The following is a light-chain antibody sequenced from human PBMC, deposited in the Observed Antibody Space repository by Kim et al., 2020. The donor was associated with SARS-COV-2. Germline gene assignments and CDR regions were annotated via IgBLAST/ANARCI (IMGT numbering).Light chain of an antibody. Sequence: SSELTQDPAVSVALGQTVRITCQGDSLRNYYAAWYQQKPGQAPVIVIYGKNNRPSGIPDRFSGSSSGNTASLTISGAQAEDEADYYCNSRDSRGNHWVFG. CDR3: NSRDSRGNHWV. J-gene: IGLJ3*02. V-gene: IGLV3-19*01. CDR1: SLRNYY. CDR2: GKN.